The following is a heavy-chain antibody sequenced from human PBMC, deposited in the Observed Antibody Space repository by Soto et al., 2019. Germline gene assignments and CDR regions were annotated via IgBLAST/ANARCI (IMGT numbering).Heavy chain of an antibody. CDR1: GYSFTDYH. V-gene: IGHV1-2*04. Sequence: TSVKVSCKASGYSFTDYHIHWVRQAPGQGLEWLGRINPKSGGTSTAQKFQGWVTMTTDTSISTASMELTRLTSDDTAIYYCARGDSTDCSNGVCSFFYNHDMDVWGQGTTVTVSS. J-gene: IGHJ6*02. CDR3: ARGDSTDCSNGVCSFFYNHDMDV. CDR2: INPKSGGT. D-gene: IGHD2-8*01.